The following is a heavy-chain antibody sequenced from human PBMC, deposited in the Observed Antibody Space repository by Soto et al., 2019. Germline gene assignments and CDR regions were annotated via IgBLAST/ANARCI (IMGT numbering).Heavy chain of an antibody. D-gene: IGHD1-26*01. CDR2: IYYSGST. Sequence: SETLSLTCTVSGGSISSGGDYWSWIRQHPGKGLEWIGYIYYSGSTYYNPSLKSRVTISVDTSKNQFSLKLSSVTAADTAVYYCARDDAVGATRFDYWGQGTLVTVSS. V-gene: IGHV4-31*03. CDR3: ARDDAVGATRFDY. CDR1: GGSISSGGDY. J-gene: IGHJ4*02.